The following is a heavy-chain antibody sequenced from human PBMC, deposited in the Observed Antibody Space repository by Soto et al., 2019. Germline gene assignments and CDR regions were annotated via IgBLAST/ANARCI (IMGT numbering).Heavy chain of an antibody. Sequence: PGESLKISCKGSGYSFTSYWISWVRQMPGKGLEWMGRIDPSDSYTNYSPSFQGHVTISADKSISTAYLQWSSLKASDTAMYYCARHNLYYDFWSGYEDYWGQGTLVTVSS. CDR3: ARHNLYYDFWSGYEDY. J-gene: IGHJ4*02. CDR2: IDPSDSYT. CDR1: GYSFTSYW. V-gene: IGHV5-10-1*01. D-gene: IGHD3-3*01.